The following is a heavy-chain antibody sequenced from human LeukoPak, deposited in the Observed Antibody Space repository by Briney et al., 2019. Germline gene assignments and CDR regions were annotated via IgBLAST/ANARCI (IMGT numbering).Heavy chain of an antibody. CDR1: GFTFSSYA. CDR2: IISSGDTT. J-gene: IGHJ4*02. CDR3: AKGHYYGSGSYWV. Sequence: GGALRLSCAASGFTFSSYAISWVRQAPGKGLEGGSAIISSGDTTYYSESGKGRFTNSRANSKNTLYLRMNSLRAEDAAVYYCAKGHYYGSGSYWVWGQGTLSPSPQ. D-gene: IGHD3-10*01. V-gene: IGHV3-23*01.